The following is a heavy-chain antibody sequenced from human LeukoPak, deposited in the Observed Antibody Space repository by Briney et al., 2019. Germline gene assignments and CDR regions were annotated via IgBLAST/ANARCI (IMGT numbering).Heavy chain of an antibody. CDR1: GFTFSSYW. J-gene: IGHJ5*02. V-gene: IGHV3-7*01. CDR2: IKQDGSEK. CDR3: ARDPKGYQLLQLRYNWFDP. D-gene: IGHD2-2*01. Sequence: GGSLRLSCAASGFTFSSYWMSWVRQAPGKGLEWVANIKQDGSEKYYVDSVKGRFTISRDNAKNSLYLQMNSLRAEDTAVYYCARDPKGYQLLQLRYNWFDPWGQGTLVTVSS.